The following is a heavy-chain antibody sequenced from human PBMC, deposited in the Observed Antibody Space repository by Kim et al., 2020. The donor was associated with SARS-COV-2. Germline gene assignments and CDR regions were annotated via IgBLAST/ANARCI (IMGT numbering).Heavy chain of an antibody. Sequence: GGSLRLSCLASGFSFSHYYMNWVRQAPGKGLEWVSSIGYDSDYIYYAGSVRGRFTISRDNARKSLYLQLNSLKAEDTAVYYCARDLRFTAYDDAPIADDYWGQGTVVTVSS. CDR3: ARDLRFTAYDDAPIADDY. D-gene: IGHD5-12*01. CDR2: IGYDSDYI. V-gene: IGHV3-21*01. J-gene: IGHJ4*02. CDR1: GFSFSHYY.